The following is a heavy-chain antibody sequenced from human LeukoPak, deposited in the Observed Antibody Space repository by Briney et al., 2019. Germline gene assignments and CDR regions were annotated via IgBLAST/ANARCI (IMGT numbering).Heavy chain of an antibody. CDR2: ISDSGGST. Sequence: TSETLSLTCAVYGGSFSGYYWSWIRQAPGKGLEWVSGISDSGGSTYYADSVKGRFTISRDNSKNTLYLQMNTLRAEDTAVYYCAKDYSGYDKWGQGTLVTVSS. V-gene: IGHV3-23*01. J-gene: IGHJ4*02. CDR1: GGSFSGYY. CDR3: AKDYSGYDK. D-gene: IGHD5-12*01.